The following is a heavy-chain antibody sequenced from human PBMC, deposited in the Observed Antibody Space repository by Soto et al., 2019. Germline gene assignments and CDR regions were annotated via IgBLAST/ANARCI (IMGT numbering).Heavy chain of an antibody. CDR2: IKSKADGGTT. V-gene: IGHV3-15*07. CDR3: TTDSYIDIAIVIFAD. CDR1: GVIFSIAG. J-gene: IGHJ4*01. D-gene: IGHD2-21*01. Sequence: LCCASSGVIFSIAGITWVRQDPRKRVEWVGRIKSKADGGTTDFAAAVKGRFAISRDDSKSMMYMEMSSLRTEDTAVYYCTTDSYIDIAIVIFADWGHGTVETVSP.